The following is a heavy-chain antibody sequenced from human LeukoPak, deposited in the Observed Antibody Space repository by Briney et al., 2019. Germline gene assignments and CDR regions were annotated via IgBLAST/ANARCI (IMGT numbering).Heavy chain of an antibody. CDR1: GFTLSSYA. CDR2: ISGSGVTT. V-gene: IGHV3-23*01. J-gene: IGHJ4*02. CDR3: AIYDSSGYYNY. D-gene: IGHD3-22*01. Sequence: GGSLRLSCVASGFTLSSYAMSWVRQAPGKGLEWVSAISGSGVTTHYAGSVKGRFTISRDNSKNTLYLQMNSLRAEDTAVYYCAIYDSSGYYNYWGQGTLVTVSS.